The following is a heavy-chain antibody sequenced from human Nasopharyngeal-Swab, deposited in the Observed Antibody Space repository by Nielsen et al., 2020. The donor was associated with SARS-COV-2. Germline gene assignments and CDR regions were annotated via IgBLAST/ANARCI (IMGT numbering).Heavy chain of an antibody. J-gene: IGHJ6*02. CDR1: GFTFSTYN. CDR3: ARDGLDYDFWSAYFMDV. V-gene: IGHV3-21*01. Sequence: GGSLRLSCAASGFTFSTYNMNWVRQAPGKGLEWVSSISSNSTYIYYADSVKGRFTISRDNAKNSLYLQMNSLRAEDTAVYYCARDGLDYDFWSAYFMDVWGQGTTVTVSS. CDR2: ISSNSTYI. D-gene: IGHD3-3*01.